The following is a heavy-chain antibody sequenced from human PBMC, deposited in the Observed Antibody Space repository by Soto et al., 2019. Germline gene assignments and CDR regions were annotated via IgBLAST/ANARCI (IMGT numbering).Heavy chain of an antibody. V-gene: IGHV1-8*01. Sequence: AAVMVCSKASGCTFTSNDVNWVRQATGQGLEWMGWMNPNSGNTGYAQKFQGRVTMTRNTSISTAYMELISLRSEDTAVYYCAICASADPLDYSGQGTLVTVSS. J-gene: IGHJ4*02. CDR2: MNPNSGNT. CDR1: GCTFTSND. CDR3: AICASADPLDY. D-gene: IGHD6-13*01.